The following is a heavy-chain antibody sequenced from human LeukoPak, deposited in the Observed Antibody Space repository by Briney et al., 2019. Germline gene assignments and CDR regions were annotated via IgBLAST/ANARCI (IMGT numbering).Heavy chain of an antibody. CDR2: ISYDGSNK. D-gene: IGHD2-2*01. CDR3: ARRGGRGLYCSSTSCPIDY. Sequence: GRSLRLSCGASGFTFSSYAMHWVRQAPGKGLEWVAVISYDGSNKYYADSVKGRFTISRDNSKNTLYLQMNSLRAEDTAVYYCARRGGRGLYCSSTSCPIDYWGQGTLVTVSS. V-gene: IGHV3-30*04. CDR1: GFTFSSYA. J-gene: IGHJ4*02.